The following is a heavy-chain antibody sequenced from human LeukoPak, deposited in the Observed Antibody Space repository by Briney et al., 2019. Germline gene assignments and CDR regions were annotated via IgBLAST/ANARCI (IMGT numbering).Heavy chain of an antibody. CDR3: AKGGLTGVNYYYGMDV. CDR2: ISYDESYK. Sequence: GRSLRLSCAASGFSFSSYGIHWVRQAPGKGLEWVAVISYDESYKYYADSVKGRFTISRDNSKNTLYLQMNSLRAEDTAVYYCAKGGLTGVNYYYGMDVWGKGTTVTVSS. CDR1: GFSFSSYG. J-gene: IGHJ6*04. V-gene: IGHV3-30*18. D-gene: IGHD7-27*01.